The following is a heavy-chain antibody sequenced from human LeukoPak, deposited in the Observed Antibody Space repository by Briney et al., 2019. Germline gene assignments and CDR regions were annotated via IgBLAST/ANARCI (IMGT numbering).Heavy chain of an antibody. CDR2: VISNGGST. CDR3: AKALYYYGFDI. V-gene: IGHV3-23*01. Sequence: GGSLRLSCAASGFTFNNYAMTWVRQAPGEGLQWVSSVISNGGSTYHADSVRGRFTISRDNSKNTLYLQMNSLRAEDTAVYYCAKALYYYGFDIWGQGTMVTVSS. J-gene: IGHJ3*02. CDR1: GFTFNNYA. D-gene: IGHD3-10*01.